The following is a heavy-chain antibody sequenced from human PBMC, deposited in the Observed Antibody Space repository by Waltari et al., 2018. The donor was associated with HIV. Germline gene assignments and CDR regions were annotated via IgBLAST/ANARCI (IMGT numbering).Heavy chain of an antibody. CDR1: RFTFTPYS. V-gene: IGHV3-21*02. Sequence: EVRLVESGGGLVKPGGFLRLSCDACRFTFTPYSLNWVRQAPGKGLEWVSFISSSSSHIYYTDSLKGRFTISRDNAKNSLYLQMNSLRADDTAIYYCARDSPRLSGTSRFDYWGRGTLVTVSS. D-gene: IGHD1-7*01. CDR3: ARDSPRLSGTSRFDY. J-gene: IGHJ4*02. CDR2: ISSSSSHI.